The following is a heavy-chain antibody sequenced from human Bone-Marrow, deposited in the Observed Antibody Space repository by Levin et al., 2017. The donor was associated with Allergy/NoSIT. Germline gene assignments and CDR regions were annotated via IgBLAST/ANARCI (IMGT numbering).Heavy chain of an antibody. V-gene: IGHV3-74*01. CDR1: GFSFSRYW. CDR2: ISSDGSIT. J-gene: IGHJ4*02. Sequence: ETLSLTCAASGFSFSRYWMHWVRQAPGKGPVWVSRISSDGSITSYADSVKGRFTISRDNAKNTLYLQMNSLRDEETAVYYCARAGFYITSHFDYWGQGTLVTVSS. CDR3: ARAGFYITSHFDY. D-gene: IGHD3-10*01.